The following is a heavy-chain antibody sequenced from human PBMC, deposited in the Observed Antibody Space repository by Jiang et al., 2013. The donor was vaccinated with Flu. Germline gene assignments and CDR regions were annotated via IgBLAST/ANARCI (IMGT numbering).Heavy chain of an antibody. CDR3: TTIPHDYPIDY. Sequence: FIFSNVYMSWVRQSPGKGLEWVGRIKTNTDGGTTDYAAPVKGRFTISRDDSKNTLYLQLNSLKTEDTGVYYCTTIPHDYPIDYWGQGTLVTVSS. CDR2: IKTNTDGGTT. J-gene: IGHJ4*02. D-gene: IGHD4-11*01. CDR1: FIFSNVY. V-gene: IGHV3-15*01.